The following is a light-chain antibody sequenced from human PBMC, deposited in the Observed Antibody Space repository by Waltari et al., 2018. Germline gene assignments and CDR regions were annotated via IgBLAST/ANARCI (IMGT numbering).Light chain of an antibody. CDR3: QHRYDWPPLYT. J-gene: IGKJ2*01. Sequence: EIVLTQSPTTLSLSPGERVTLSCRASQNIGRYLAWYQQNPCQAPRVLIYDASNRATGIPARFSGSGSGTDFTLTISSLEPEDFAVYYCQHRYDWPPLYTFGQGTKLEIK. V-gene: IGKV3-11*01. CDR2: DAS. CDR1: QNIGRY.